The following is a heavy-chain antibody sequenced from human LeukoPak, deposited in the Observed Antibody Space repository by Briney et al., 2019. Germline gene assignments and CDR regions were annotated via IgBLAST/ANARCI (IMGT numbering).Heavy chain of an antibody. CDR1: GYTFTSYG. CDR3: ARRSGRRELRAFDI. Sequence: GASVTVSCKASGYTFTSYGISWVRQAPGQGLEWMGWISAYNGNTNYAQKLQGRVTMTTDTSTSTAYMELRSLRSDDTAVYYCARRSGRRELRAFDIWGQGTMVTVSS. CDR2: ISAYNGNT. V-gene: IGHV1-18*01. D-gene: IGHD1-26*01. J-gene: IGHJ3*02.